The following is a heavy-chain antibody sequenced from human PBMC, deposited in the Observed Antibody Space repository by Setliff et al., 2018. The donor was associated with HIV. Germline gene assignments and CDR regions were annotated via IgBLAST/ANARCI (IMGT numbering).Heavy chain of an antibody. CDR2: IYYSGIT. D-gene: IGHD3-16*01. V-gene: IGHV4-59*11. CDR3: ARATGPTYHDLSSRTYKVAPLDH. J-gene: IGHJ4*02. CDR1: IGSISSHY. Sequence: SETLSLTCTVSIGSISSHYWSWIRQPPGKGLEWIGHIYYSGITNYNPSLKSRVTISVDASRNQFSLRLSSVTAADTAVYYCARATGPTYHDLSSRTYKVAPLDHWGQGTLVTVSS.